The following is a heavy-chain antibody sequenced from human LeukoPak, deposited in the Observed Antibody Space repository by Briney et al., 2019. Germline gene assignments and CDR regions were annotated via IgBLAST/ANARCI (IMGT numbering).Heavy chain of an antibody. D-gene: IGHD6-6*01. CDR2: ISSHGYI. Sequence: GGSLRLSCAASGFTFSTYSLNWVRQAPGKGLEWVSSISSHGYIYYADSLKGRFTISRDSAKSSLYLQMNSLRAEDTAVYYCAREYSSSSGRSFDYWGQGTLVTVSS. CDR3: AREYSSSSGRSFDY. CDR1: GFTFSTYS. J-gene: IGHJ4*02. V-gene: IGHV3-21*01.